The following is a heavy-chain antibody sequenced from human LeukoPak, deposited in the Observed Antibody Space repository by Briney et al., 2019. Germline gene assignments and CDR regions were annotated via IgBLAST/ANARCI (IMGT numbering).Heavy chain of an antibody. CDR2: ISSSSSTI. CDR3: ARASIPVLWLGEFDY. Sequence: GGSLRLSCAASGFTFSSYSMNWVRQAPGKGLEWVSYISSSSSTIYYADSVKGRFTISRDNAKNSLYLQMNSLRAEDTAVYYCARASIPVLWLGEFDYWGQGTLVTVSS. J-gene: IGHJ4*02. V-gene: IGHV3-48*01. CDR1: GFTFSSYS. D-gene: IGHD3-10*01.